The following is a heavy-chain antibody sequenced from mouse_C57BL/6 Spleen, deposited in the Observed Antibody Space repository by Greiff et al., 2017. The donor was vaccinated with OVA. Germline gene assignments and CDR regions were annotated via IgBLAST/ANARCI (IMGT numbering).Heavy chain of an antibody. J-gene: IGHJ3*01. CDR3: AVPLAGTFAY. CDR1: GFTFSSYG. V-gene: IGHV5-6*01. CDR2: ISSGGSYT. D-gene: IGHD4-1*01. Sequence: EVKLVESGGDLVKPGGSLKLSCAASGFTFSSYGMSWVRQTPDKRLEWVATISSGGSYTYYPDSVKGRFTISRDNAKNTLYLQMSSLKSEDTAMYYCAVPLAGTFAYWGQGTLVTVSA.